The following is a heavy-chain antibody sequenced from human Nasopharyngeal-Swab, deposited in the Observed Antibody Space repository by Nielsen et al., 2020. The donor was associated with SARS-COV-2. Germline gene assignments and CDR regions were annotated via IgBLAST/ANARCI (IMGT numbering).Heavy chain of an antibody. D-gene: IGHD2-21*02. CDR2: IYPGDSDT. V-gene: IGHV5-51*01. Sequence: GGPLRLSCQGSGYTFTSHWIAWVRQMPGKGLEWMGIIYPGDSDTMYSPPFQGQVTISADKSITTAYLRWSSLRASDTAMYYCARHRGFIYSDWYSGPEALDSWGQGTLVTVSS. CDR1: GYTFTSHW. CDR3: ARHRGFIYSDWYSGPEALDS. J-gene: IGHJ4*02.